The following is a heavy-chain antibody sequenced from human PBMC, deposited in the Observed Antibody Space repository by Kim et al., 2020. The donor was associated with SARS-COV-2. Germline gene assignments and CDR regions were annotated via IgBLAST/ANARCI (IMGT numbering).Heavy chain of an antibody. CDR2: IRSKPYGGAP. CDR1: GFTFGDYS. CDR3: VRGNEYQLRLDY. J-gene: IGHJ4*02. Sequence: GGSLRLSCTGSGFTFGDYSVSWFRQAPGKGLEWVGFIRSKPYGGAPEYAASVKDRFTISRADSDSIAYLEMNGLKIEDTAVYYCVRGNEYQLRLDYWGQG. V-gene: IGHV3-49*03. D-gene: IGHD2-2*01.